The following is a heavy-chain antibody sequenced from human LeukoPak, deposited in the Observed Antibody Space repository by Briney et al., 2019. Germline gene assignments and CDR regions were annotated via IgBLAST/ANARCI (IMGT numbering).Heavy chain of an antibody. V-gene: IGHV5-10-1*01. J-gene: IGHJ4*02. CDR3: ARHATYYVISSG. D-gene: IGHD3-9*01. CDR1: DSPFISYW. Sequence: GAPRKISGKGSDSPFISYWFSGVRQLPGKGLEGMGRFDPSDSYTNYSPSFQGHVTISAAKSITPSSLKWSSVKASETAMEYCARHATYYVISSGWGQGALVT. CDR2: FDPSDSYT.